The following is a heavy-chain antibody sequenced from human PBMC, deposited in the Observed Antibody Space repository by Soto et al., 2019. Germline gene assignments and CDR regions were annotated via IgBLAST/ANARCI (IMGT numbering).Heavy chain of an antibody. CDR1: GFTFSDYY. CDR3: ARGGDLVATIELFVDY. Sequence: PGGSLRLSCAASGFTFSDYYMSWIRQAPGKGLEWVSYISSSGSTIYYADSVKGRFTISRDNARNSLYLQMNSLRAEDTAVYYCARGGDLVATIELFVDYWGQGTLVTVSS. J-gene: IGHJ4*02. D-gene: IGHD5-12*01. CDR2: ISSSGSTI. V-gene: IGHV3-11*01.